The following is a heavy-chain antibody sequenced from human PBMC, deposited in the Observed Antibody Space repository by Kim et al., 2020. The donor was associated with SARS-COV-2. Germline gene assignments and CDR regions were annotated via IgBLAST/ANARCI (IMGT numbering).Heavy chain of an antibody. CDR1: GFTFSNYG. CDR3: ANPRQPDY. CDR2: ISGSGDTT. J-gene: IGHJ4*02. V-gene: IGHV3-23*01. Sequence: GESLRLSCAASGFTFSNYGMSWVRQAPGKGLEWVSGISGSGDTTTYADSVKGRFTVSRDNSKNTLYLQMSSLRAEDTAIYYCANPRQPDYWGQGTLVTFS. D-gene: IGHD6-13*01.